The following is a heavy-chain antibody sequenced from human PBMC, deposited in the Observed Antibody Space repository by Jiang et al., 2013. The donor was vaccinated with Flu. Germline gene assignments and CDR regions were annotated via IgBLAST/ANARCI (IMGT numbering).Heavy chain of an antibody. CDR3: ARVNSGWYPFDY. D-gene: IGHD6-19*01. CDR1: GFTFSSYW. V-gene: IGHV3-74*01. Sequence: PGGSLRLSCAASGFTFSSYWMHWVRQAPGKGLVWVSRINNDGSSTSYADSVKGRFTISRDNAKNTLYLQMNSLRAEDTAVYYCARVNSGWYPFDYWGQGTLVTVSS. J-gene: IGHJ4*02. CDR2: INNDGSST.